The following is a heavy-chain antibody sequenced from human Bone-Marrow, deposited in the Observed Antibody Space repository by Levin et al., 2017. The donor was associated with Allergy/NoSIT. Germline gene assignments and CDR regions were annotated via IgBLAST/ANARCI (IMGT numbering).Heavy chain of an antibody. CDR2: ISGSGGTT. V-gene: IGHV3-23*01. CDR1: GFTFSNYG. J-gene: IGHJ4*02. Sequence: GGSLRLSCAASGFTFSNYGMSWVRQAPGKGLEWLSAISGSGGTTYYADSVKGRFTISRDNSKNTLFLQMSRLRVGDTAVYFCAKVGRYSGFDMDYWGQGTLVTVSS. D-gene: IGHD5-12*01. CDR3: AKVGRYSGFDMDY.